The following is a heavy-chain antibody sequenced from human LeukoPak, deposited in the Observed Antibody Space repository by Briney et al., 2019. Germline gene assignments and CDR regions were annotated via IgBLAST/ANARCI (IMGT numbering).Heavy chain of an antibody. CDR3: AREGTAGTNLNWFDP. D-gene: IGHD1-1*01. J-gene: IGHJ5*02. CDR2: ISYSGST. CDR1: GGSISSYY. V-gene: IGHV4-59*01. Sequence: SETLSLTCRVSGGSISSYYWSWIRQPPGKGLEWIGYISYSGSTNFNPSLKSRVTISVDTSKNQFSLKLSSVTAADTAVYYCAREGTAGTNLNWFDPWGQGTLVTVSS.